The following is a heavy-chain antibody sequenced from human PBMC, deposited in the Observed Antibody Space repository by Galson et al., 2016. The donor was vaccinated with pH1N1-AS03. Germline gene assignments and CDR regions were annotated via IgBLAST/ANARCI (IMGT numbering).Heavy chain of an antibody. CDR2: IYPGDSDT. Sequence: QSGAEVKKPGEPLKISCKGSGDSFNTYWIGWVRQMPGKGLEWMGIIYPGDSDTRYSPSFQAHVTIPANPSISTAYPQWRSLEASATAIYYWPRRGHCTGISFYHLDSWGQGTMVTVSS. CDR3: PRRGHCTGISFYHLDS. V-gene: IGHV5-51*06. CDR1: GDSFNTYW. J-gene: IGHJ4*02. D-gene: IGHD2-2*01.